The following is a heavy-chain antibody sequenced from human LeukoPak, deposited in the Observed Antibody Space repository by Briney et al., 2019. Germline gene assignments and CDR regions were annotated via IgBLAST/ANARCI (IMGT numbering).Heavy chain of an antibody. CDR2: IVVGSGNT. J-gene: IGHJ6*02. CDR3: QVQLERTNYYYYYGMDV. CDR1: GFTXTSSA. D-gene: IGHD1-1*01. Sequence: SVKVSCKASGFTXTSSAVQWVRQARGQRLEWIGWIVVGSGNTNYAQKFQERVTITRDMSTSTAYMELSSLRSEDTAVYYCQVQLERTNYYYYYGMDVWGQGTTVTVSS. V-gene: IGHV1-58*01.